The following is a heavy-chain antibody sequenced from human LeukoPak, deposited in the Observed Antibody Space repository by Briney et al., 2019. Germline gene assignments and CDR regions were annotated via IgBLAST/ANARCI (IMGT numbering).Heavy chain of an antibody. CDR1: GFTFSTYV. V-gene: IGHV4-34*01. Sequence: GSLRLSCAASGFTFSTYVMNWVRQPPGKGLEWIGEINHSGSTNYNPSLKSRVTISVDTSKNQFSLKLSSVTAADTAVYYCARVNPGLRYFGYWGQGTLVTVSS. CDR3: ARVNPGLRYFGY. CDR2: INHSGST. D-gene: IGHD3-9*01. J-gene: IGHJ4*02.